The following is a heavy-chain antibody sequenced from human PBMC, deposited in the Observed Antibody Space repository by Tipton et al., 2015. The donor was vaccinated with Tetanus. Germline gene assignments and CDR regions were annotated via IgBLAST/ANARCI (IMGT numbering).Heavy chain of an antibody. Sequence: GLVKPSETLSLTCTIYGGSFSGYYWSWIRQPPGRGLEWIGEIHPSGSTNYNSSLKSRVTLSQDTSKSQFSLKVNSVAAADTAIYYCARTAIFGVITYRAFDLWGLGTMVTVSS. CDR1: GGSFSGYY. V-gene: IGHV4-34*01. CDR2: IHPSGST. D-gene: IGHD3-3*01. CDR3: ARTAIFGVITYRAFDL. J-gene: IGHJ3*01.